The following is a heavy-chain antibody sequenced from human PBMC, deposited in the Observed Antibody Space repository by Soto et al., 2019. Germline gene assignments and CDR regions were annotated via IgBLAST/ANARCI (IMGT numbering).Heavy chain of an antibody. CDR3: ARFLPGFVGENDGFDF. Sequence: QVQLQESGPGLVKPSGTLSLTCTVSGGSISNNNWWSWVRQTPEKGLEWIGQIYHSGNTNYTPSLKSRVSLSVDKSKNQFSLKMNSATAADTAVYYCARFLPGFVGENDGFDFWGHGTLVTVSS. J-gene: IGHJ4*01. D-gene: IGHD3-3*01. CDR2: IYHSGNT. CDR1: GGSISNNNW. V-gene: IGHV4-4*02.